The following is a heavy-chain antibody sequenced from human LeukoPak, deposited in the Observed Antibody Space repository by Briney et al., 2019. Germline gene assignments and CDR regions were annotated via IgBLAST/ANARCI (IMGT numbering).Heavy chain of an antibody. D-gene: IGHD1-26*01. CDR1: GGSIGTYY. CDR3: ARRGGVGPFDY. J-gene: IGHJ4*02. V-gene: IGHV4-59*08. CDR2: ISYIGST. Sequence: SETLSLTCSVSGGSIGTYYWSWIRQPPGKGLEWIGYISYIGSTIYNPSLESRVIISVDRSKNQFSLKLSSVSAADTAVYYCARRGGVGPFDYWGQGTLVTVSS.